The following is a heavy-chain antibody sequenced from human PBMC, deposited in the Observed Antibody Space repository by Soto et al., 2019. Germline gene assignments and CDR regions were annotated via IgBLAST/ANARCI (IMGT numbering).Heavy chain of an antibody. V-gene: IGHV4-39*01. D-gene: IGHD2-2*01. CDR2: IYYSGST. CDR1: DVSLSSIIYY. CDR3: ARRYPDERSSTSCYLLDY. Sequence: SETQSVTYTVADVSLSSIIYYWGWKSPPPGKGLEWIGSIYYSGSTYYNPSLKSRVTISVDTSKNQFSLKLSSVTAADTAVYYCARRYPDERSSTSCYLLDYWGQGTLVTVSS. J-gene: IGHJ4*02.